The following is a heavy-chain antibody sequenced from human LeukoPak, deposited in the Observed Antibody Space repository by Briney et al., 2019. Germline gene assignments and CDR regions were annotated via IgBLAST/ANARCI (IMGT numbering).Heavy chain of an antibody. CDR3: ARDRSSWNSACYGMDV. Sequence: GVSLRLSCAASGFTVRSNYMTWVRQAPGKGLEWVSVLYSGGDTDYADSVKGRFTISRDNSKNTLFLQMNSLRAEDTAVYFCARDRSSWNSACYGMDVWGQGTTVAVSS. J-gene: IGHJ6*02. D-gene: IGHD1-1*01. V-gene: IGHV3-66*01. CDR2: LYSGGDT. CDR1: GFTVRSNY.